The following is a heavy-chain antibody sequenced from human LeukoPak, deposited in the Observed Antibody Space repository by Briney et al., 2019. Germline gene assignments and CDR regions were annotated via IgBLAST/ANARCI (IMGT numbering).Heavy chain of an antibody. CDR2: ISGGGSSI. CDR1: GFTFSSYA. J-gene: IGHJ4*02. V-gene: IGHV3-23*01. D-gene: IGHD1-7*01. CDR3: AKPRLPLELGLLFDY. Sequence: GGSLRLSCAASGFTFSSYAMSWVRQAPGKGLEWVSAISGGGSSIHYADSVKGRFTISRDNSKNTLYLQMNSLRAEDTAVYYCAKPRLPLELGLLFDYWGQGTLVTVSS.